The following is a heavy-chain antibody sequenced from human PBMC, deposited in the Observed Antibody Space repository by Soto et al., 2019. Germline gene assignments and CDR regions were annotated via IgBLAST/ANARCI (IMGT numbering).Heavy chain of an antibody. CDR1: GGSITSGDYY. CDR3: ATTVGYNYNVDI. J-gene: IGHJ6*02. Sequence: SETLSLTCSVSGGSITSGDYYWSWIRRPPGRGPEYIGYIYYGGSTYYNPSLKSRLSISVDTSKNQFSLQLTPVTAADTAVYYCATTVGYNYNVDIWGQGTTVTVSS. V-gene: IGHV4-30-4*01. CDR2: IYYGGST.